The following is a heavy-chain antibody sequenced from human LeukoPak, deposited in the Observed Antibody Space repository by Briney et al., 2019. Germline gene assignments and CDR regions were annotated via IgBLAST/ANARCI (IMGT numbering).Heavy chain of an antibody. CDR2: IIPIFGTA. Sequence: GSSVKVSCKASGGTFSSYAISWVRQAPGQGLEWMGGIIPIFGTANYAQKFLGRVTITADESTSTAYMELSSLRSEDTAVYYCARMDYGGNPYYFDYWGQGTLVTVSS. CDR3: ARMDYGGNPYYFDY. V-gene: IGHV1-69*01. D-gene: IGHD4-23*01. CDR1: GGTFSSYA. J-gene: IGHJ4*02.